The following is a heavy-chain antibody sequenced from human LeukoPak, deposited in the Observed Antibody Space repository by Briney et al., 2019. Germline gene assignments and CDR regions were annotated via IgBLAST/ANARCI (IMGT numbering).Heavy chain of an antibody. Sequence: GGSLRLSCAASGFTFSIYSMHWVRQAPGKGLEWVTFLSYDGSKEYYADTVKGRFTISRDNSKNTLYLQMNSLRTEDTAVYYCAKDQYYYGVGSLEYWGQGTLVTASS. D-gene: IGHD3-10*01. V-gene: IGHV3-30*18. CDR3: AKDQYYYGVGSLEY. J-gene: IGHJ4*02. CDR1: GFTFSIYS. CDR2: LSYDGSKE.